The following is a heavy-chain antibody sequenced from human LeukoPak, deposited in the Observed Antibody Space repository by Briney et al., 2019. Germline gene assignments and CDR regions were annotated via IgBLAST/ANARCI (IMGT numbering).Heavy chain of an antibody. CDR2: ISGSGGST. CDR3: ARHLIPESIYFDY. J-gene: IGHJ4*02. CDR1: AFTFSTYA. D-gene: IGHD1-14*01. Sequence: PGGSLRLSCAASAFTFSTYAMSWVRQAPGKGLEWVSAISGSGGSTYYADSVKGRFTISRDNSKNTPYLQMNSLRAEDTAVDYCARHLIPESIYFDYWGQGTLVTVSS. V-gene: IGHV3-23*01.